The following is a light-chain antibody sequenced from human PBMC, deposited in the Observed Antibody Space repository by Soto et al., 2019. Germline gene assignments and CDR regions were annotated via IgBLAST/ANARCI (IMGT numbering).Light chain of an antibody. Sequence: IPLTQSPSSLSASVGGRVIITCRASQTISSWLAWHQQKPGKAPKLLIYKASTLESGVPSRFSGSGSGTEFTLTISSLQPDDFATYYCQQYNTYRAFGQGTKVDIK. J-gene: IGKJ1*01. CDR3: QQYNTYRA. CDR1: QTISSW. CDR2: KAS. V-gene: IGKV1-5*03.